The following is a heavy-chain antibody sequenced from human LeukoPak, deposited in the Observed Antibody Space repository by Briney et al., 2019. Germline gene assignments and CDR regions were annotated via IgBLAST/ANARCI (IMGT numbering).Heavy chain of an antibody. V-gene: IGHV1-8*02. D-gene: IGHD3-22*01. CDR1: GGTFSSYA. CDR2: MNPNNANT. J-gene: IGHJ4*02. Sequence: ASVKVSCKASGGTFSSYAISWVRQAPGQGLEWMAWMNPNNANTGYGQKFQGRVTLTKNIAINTAYMELSSLRPEDTAVYYCARGLNGNYDSGAYAYWGQGTLVTVSS. CDR3: ARGLNGNYDSGAYAY.